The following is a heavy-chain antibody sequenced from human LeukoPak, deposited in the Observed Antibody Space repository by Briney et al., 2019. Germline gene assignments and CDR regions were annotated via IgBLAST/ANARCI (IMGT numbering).Heavy chain of an antibody. V-gene: IGHV1-2*02. D-gene: IGHD2-15*01. Sequence: ASVKVSCKASGYTFTGYYMHWVRQAPGQGLEWMGWINPNSGGTNYAQKLQGRVTMTRDTSISTAYMELSRLRSDDTAVYYCARGVVVVVAATGAFDIWGQGTMVTVSS. CDR3: ARGVVVVVAATGAFDI. CDR1: GYTFTGYY. J-gene: IGHJ3*02. CDR2: INPNSGGT.